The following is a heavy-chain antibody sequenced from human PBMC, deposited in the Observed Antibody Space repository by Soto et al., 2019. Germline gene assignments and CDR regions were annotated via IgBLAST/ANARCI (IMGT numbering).Heavy chain of an antibody. D-gene: IGHD2-21*01. CDR3: AKVLLWWPHGGCQH. J-gene: IGHJ1*01. Sequence: EVQLLESGGGLVQPGGSLRLSCAASGFTFSSYAMSWVRQAPGKGLEWVSAISGSGGSTYYADSVKGRFTIARDNSKNTLYLQMNSMRAEDTAVYYCAKVLLWWPHGGCQHWGQGTLVTVSS. CDR2: ISGSGGST. CDR1: GFTFSSYA. V-gene: IGHV3-23*01.